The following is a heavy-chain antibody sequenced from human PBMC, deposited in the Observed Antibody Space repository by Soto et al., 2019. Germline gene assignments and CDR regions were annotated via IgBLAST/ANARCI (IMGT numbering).Heavy chain of an antibody. CDR3: STTNPLDV. D-gene: IGHD4-17*01. Sequence: PWGSLRLSCAASGFPFSGSAMHWVRQASGKGLEWVGRIRSKANSYATAYAASVKGRFTISRDDSKNTAYLQMNSLKTEDTAVYYCSTTNPLDVWGQGTTVTVSS. CDR2: IRSKANSYAT. CDR1: GFPFSGSA. J-gene: IGHJ6*02. V-gene: IGHV3-73*01.